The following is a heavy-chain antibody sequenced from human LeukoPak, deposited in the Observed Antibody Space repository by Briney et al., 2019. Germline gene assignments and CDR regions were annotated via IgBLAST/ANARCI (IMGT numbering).Heavy chain of an antibody. CDR2: ISGGST. CDR1: GFTVSSNE. J-gene: IGHJ5*02. Sequence: GGSLRLSCAASGFTVSSNEMSWVRQAPGKGLEWVSSISGGSTYYADSRKGRFTISRDNSKNTLHLQMNSLRAEDTAVYYCAKTQTNWGFEWFDPWGQGTLVTVSS. CDR3: AKTQTNWGFEWFDP. V-gene: IGHV3-38-3*01. D-gene: IGHD7-27*01.